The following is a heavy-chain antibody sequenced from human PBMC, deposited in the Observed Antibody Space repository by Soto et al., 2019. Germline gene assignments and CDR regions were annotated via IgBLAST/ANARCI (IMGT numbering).Heavy chain of an antibody. CDR3: AYLPCSGGSCYWFSFSGMDV. V-gene: IGHV2-5*02. Sequence: QITFKEFWPTVVKPTQTLTLTFTFPGFSLSTSGGGVAWVRQPPGKALEWLALIYWDDDKRYRPSLESRLTITKDTSKNQVVLTMTNMDSVDTATYYCAYLPCSGGSCYWFSFSGMDVWGQGTTVTVSS. CDR1: GFSLSTSGGG. CDR2: IYWDDDK. D-gene: IGHD2-15*01. J-gene: IGHJ6*02.